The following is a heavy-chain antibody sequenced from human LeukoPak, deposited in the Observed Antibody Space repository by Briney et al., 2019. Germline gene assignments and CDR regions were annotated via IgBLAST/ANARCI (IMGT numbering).Heavy chain of an antibody. V-gene: IGHV5-51*01. J-gene: IGHJ4*02. D-gene: IGHD3-22*01. CDR3: ARLDRGSLIAYLPFGN. CDR1: GYSFRSYW. CDR2: VYPADSDT. Sequence: GESLKISCEGAGYSFRSYWIAWLRQMPGQGLEWIGVVYPADSDTRYSRSFQGQVTISDDKSISTAYLQWSSLKASDTAMYYCARLDRGSLIAYLPFGNSSQGTLVTVSS.